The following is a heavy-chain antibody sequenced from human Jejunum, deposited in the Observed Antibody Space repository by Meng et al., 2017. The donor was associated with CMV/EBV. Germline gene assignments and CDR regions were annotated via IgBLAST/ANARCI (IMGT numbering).Heavy chain of an antibody. CDR2: IRQDASEK. V-gene: IGHV3-7*01. CDR1: GFPCSDYW. CDR3: GRNRVDH. D-gene: IGHD3-10*01. J-gene: IGHJ4*02. Sequence: LSISCAASGFPCSDYWMAWVRQAPGKGLEWVANIRQDASEKFYADSVKGRFTISRDNAKSSLYLQMNSLRGEDTAVYYCGRNRVDHWGQGTLVTVSS.